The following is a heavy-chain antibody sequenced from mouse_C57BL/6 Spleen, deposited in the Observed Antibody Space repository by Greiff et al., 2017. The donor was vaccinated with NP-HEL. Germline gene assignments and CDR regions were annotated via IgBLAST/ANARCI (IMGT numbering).Heavy chain of an antibody. CDR3: AREENYYGSSPFDY. CDR1: GYTFTSYW. V-gene: IGHV1-64*01. Sequence: VQLQQPGAELVKPGASVKLSCKASGYTFTSYWMHWVKQRPGQGLEWIGMIHPNSGSTNYNEKFKSKATLTVDKSSSTAYMQLSSLTSEDSAVYDCAREENYYGSSPFDYWGQGTTLTVSS. D-gene: IGHD1-1*01. J-gene: IGHJ2*01. CDR2: IHPNSGST.